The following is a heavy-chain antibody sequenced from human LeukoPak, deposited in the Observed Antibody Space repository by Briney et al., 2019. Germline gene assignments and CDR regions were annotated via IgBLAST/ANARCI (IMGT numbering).Heavy chain of an antibody. CDR3: ARGPTILDY. CDR2: IYSSGRT. CDR1: GGSISSYY. J-gene: IGHJ4*02. D-gene: IGHD1-26*01. Sequence: PSQTQSLTCTLSGGSISSYYWSCIRQPAGGGPEWIGRIYSSGRTDYNPSLNSRVTMSVGTSKNQFSLILKSLTAADTAIYYCARGPTILDYWGQGILVTVSS. V-gene: IGHV4-4*07.